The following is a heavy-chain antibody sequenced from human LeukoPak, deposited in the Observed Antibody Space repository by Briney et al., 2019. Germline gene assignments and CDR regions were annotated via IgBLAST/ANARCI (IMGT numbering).Heavy chain of an antibody. J-gene: IGHJ4*02. D-gene: IGHD5-12*01. CDR1: GYTFTGYY. V-gene: IGHV1-2*02. CDR2: IKPNSGGT. Sequence: ASVKVSCKASGYTFTGYYMHWVRQTPGQGLEWMGWIKPNSGGTNYAQKFQGRVTMTRDTSISTAYMELSRLRSGDTAVYYCATPERGYSGYDFGSWGQGTLVTVSS. CDR3: ATPERGYSGYDFGS.